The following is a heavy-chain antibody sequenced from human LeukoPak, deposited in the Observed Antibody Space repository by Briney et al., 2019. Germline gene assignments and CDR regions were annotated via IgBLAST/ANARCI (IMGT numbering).Heavy chain of an antibody. CDR3: AARYCRSTRCYAVDF. D-gene: IGHD2-2*01. CDR1: GYTFTSYD. V-gene: IGHV1-8*01. CDR2: MNPNSGNT. Sequence: EASVKVSCKASGYTFTSYDINWVRQATGQGLEWMGWMNPNSGNTGYAQKFQGRVAMTRNTSISTAYMELGSLRSEDTAVYYCAARYCRSTRCYAVDFRGQGTLVTVSS. J-gene: IGHJ4*02.